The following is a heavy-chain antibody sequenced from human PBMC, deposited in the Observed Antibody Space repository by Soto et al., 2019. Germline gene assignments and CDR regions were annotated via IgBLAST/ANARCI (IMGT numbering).Heavy chain of an antibody. D-gene: IGHD6-19*01. CDR3: ARGLALAGTNDLDYFDY. CDR2: IIPIFGIT. J-gene: IGHJ4*02. V-gene: IGHV1-69*01. CDR1: GGTFSSYA. Sequence: QVQLVQSGAEVKKPGSSVKVSCKASGGTFSSYAISWVRQAPGQGLEWMGGIIPIFGITNYAQKFQGRVTITADESTNTAYMELSSLRSEDTAVYYCARGLALAGTNDLDYFDYWGQGTLVTVSS.